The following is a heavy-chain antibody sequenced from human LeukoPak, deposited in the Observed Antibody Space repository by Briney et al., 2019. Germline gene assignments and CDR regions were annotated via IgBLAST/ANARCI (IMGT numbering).Heavy chain of an antibody. CDR2: IYTRGST. V-gene: IGHV4-4*07. CDR3: ARHRLYSGSYSDFDY. J-gene: IGHJ4*02. CDR1: GFTFSSYA. Sequence: GSLRLSCAASGFTFSSYAMSWIRQPAGKGLEWIGRIYTRGSTDYNPSLKSRVTISLDTSKNQFSLKLRSVTAADTAVYYCARHRLYSGSYSDFDYWGQGTLVTVSS. D-gene: IGHD1-26*01.